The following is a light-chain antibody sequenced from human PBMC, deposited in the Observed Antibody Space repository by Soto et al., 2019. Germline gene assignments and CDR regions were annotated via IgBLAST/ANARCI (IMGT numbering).Light chain of an antibody. CDR2: GAS. V-gene: IGKV3-20*02. J-gene: IGKJ1*01. Sequence: ERSTLSRLASQSVSVRLAWYQQKPGQAPRLLISGASSRATGIPERVSGSGSGTDFSLTIFILEPEDLATYFRHRHGIPAQPFGRGT. CDR3: HRHGIPAQP. CDR1: QSVSVR.